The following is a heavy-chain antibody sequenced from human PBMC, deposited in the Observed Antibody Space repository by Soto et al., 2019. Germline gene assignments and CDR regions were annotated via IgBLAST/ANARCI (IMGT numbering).Heavy chain of an antibody. V-gene: IGHV1-18*01. CDR3: EMVDNYGTPTPQGG. J-gene: IGHJ6*04. D-gene: IGHD5-12*01. Sequence: QVQLVQSGDEVRKPGSSVKVSCKASGYIFVNYGIAWVRQAPGQGLEWMGWISPYSGNTPYASKIQGRLTMPTGTSTSAAYMYLGSLTSAVTALYYWEMVDNYGTPTPQGGWGEGTTVTVSS. CDR2: ISPYSGNT. CDR1: GYIFVNYG.